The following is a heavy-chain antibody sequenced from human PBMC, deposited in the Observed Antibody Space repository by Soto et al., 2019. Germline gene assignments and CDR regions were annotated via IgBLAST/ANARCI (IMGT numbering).Heavy chain of an antibody. CDR3: AKARCSTTNCYVPDY. J-gene: IGHJ4*02. D-gene: IGHD2-2*01. CDR1: GFTFSTYT. Sequence: GGSLILSYAASGFTFSTYTMSWVRRAPGKGLEWVSAISGSGASPSYADSVQGRFTISRDNPKRTLYLQMNNLRAEDTAVYYCAKARCSTTNCYVPDYWGQGTLVTVSS. V-gene: IGHV3-23*01. CDR2: ISGSGASP.